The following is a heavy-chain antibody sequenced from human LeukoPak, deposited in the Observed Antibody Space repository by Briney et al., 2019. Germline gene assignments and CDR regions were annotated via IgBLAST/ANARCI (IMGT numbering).Heavy chain of an antibody. D-gene: IGHD3-10*01. CDR2: IYYSGST. CDR1: GGSISSYY. CDR3: ARDPYGSASFDY. J-gene: IGHJ4*02. Sequence: SETLSLTCTVSGGSISSYYWSWIRQPPGKGLGWIGYIYYSGSTNYNPSLKSRVTISVDTSKNQFSLKLSSVTAADTAVYYCARDPYGSASFDYWGQGTLVTVSS. V-gene: IGHV4-59*01.